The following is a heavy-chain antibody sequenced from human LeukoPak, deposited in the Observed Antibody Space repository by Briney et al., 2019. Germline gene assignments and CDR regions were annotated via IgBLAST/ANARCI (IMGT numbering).Heavy chain of an antibody. J-gene: IGHJ4*02. CDR2: IYSGGST. CDR1: GFTVSSNY. Sequence: GGSLRLSCAASGFTVSSNYMSWVRQAPGKGLEWVSVIYSGGSTYYADSVKGRFTISRDNSKNTLYLQMNSLRAEDTAVYYCASTFYGDSPPHWAQGTLVTVSS. CDR3: ASTFYGDSPPH. V-gene: IGHV3-66*01. D-gene: IGHD4-17*01.